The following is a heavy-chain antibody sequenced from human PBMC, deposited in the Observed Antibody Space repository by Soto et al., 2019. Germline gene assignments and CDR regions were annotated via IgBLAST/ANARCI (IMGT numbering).Heavy chain of an antibody. J-gene: IGHJ4*02. Sequence: PSESLSLTCTVSGGSISSSSYYWGWIRQPPGKGLEWIGYIYYSGSTYYNPSLKSRVTISVDTSKNQFSLKLSSVTAADTAVYYCARVGTNYMVRGVIYLDYWGQGTLVTVSS. CDR1: GGSISSSSYY. D-gene: IGHD3-10*01. CDR3: ARVGTNYMVRGVIYLDY. CDR2: IYYSGST. V-gene: IGHV4-30-4*08.